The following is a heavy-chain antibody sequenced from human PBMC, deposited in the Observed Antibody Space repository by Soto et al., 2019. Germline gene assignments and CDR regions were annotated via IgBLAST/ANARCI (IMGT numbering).Heavy chain of an antibody. CDR3: ATRAFRSSSRCYHYYMDV. D-gene: IGHD2-2*01. V-gene: IGHV5-51*01. Sequence: GESLKISCKGSGYSFTTYWIGWVRQMPGKGLEWMGIIYPGDSDTRYSPSFQGQVTISADNSISTAYLQWSGLKASDTAMYYCATRAFRSSSRCYHYYMDVWGKGTTVTVSS. J-gene: IGHJ6*03. CDR2: IYPGDSDT. CDR1: GYSFTTYW.